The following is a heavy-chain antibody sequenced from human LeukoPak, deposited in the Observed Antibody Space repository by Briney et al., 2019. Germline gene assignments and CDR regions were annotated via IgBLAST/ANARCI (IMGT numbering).Heavy chain of an antibody. Sequence: SETLSLTCAVYGGSFSGYYWSWICQPPGKGLEWIGEINHSGSTNYNPSLKSRVTISVDTSKNQFSLKLSSVTAADTAVYYCARDLGGNSPLYWGQGTLVTVSS. V-gene: IGHV4-34*01. CDR3: ARDLGGNSPLY. CDR1: GGSFSGYY. CDR2: INHSGST. D-gene: IGHD4-23*01. J-gene: IGHJ4*02.